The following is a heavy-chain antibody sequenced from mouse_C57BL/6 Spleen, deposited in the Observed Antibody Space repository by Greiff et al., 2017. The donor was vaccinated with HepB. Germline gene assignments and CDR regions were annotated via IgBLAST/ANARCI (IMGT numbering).Heavy chain of an antibody. Sequence: EVKLVESGPGLVKPSQSLSLTCSVTGYSITSGYYWNWIRQFPGNKLEWMGYISYDGSNNYNPSLKNRISITRDTSKNQFFLKLNSVTTEDTATYYCALLRGSAMDYWGQGTSVTVSS. J-gene: IGHJ4*01. D-gene: IGHD1-1*01. V-gene: IGHV3-6*01. CDR3: ALLRGSAMDY. CDR2: ISYDGSN. CDR1: GYSITSGYY.